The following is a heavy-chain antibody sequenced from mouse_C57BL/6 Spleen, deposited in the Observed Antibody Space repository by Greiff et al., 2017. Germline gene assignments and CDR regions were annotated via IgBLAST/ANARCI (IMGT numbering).Heavy chain of an antibody. Sequence: VQLQQSGAELVRPGASVTLSCKASGYTFTDYEMHWVKQTPVHGLEWIGAIDPETGGTAYNQKFKGKAILTADKSSSTDYMELRRLTSEDSAVYYCTRDYGSSFDYWGQGTTLTVSS. D-gene: IGHD1-1*01. CDR3: TRDYGSSFDY. CDR1: GYTFTDYE. J-gene: IGHJ2*01. CDR2: IDPETGGT. V-gene: IGHV1-15*01.